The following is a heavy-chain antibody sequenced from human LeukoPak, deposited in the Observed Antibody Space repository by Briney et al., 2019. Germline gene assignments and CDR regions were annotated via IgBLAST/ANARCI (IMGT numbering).Heavy chain of an antibody. Sequence: PSETLSLTCAVSGYSISSGYYWGWIRQPPGKGLEWIGSIYHSGSTYYNPSLKSRVTISVDTSKNQFSLKLSSVTAADTAVYYCAIRYYYDSGGYYWADAFDIWGQGTMVTVSS. CDR3: AIRYYYDSGGYYWADAFDI. J-gene: IGHJ3*02. D-gene: IGHD3-22*01. CDR2: IYHSGST. V-gene: IGHV4-38-2*01. CDR1: GYSISSGYY.